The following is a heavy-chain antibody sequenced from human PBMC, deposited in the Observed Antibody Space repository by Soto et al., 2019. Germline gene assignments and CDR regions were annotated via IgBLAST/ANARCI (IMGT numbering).Heavy chain of an antibody. CDR1: GFSLGTYGVG. Sequence: QITLNESGPTLVKPTQTLMLTCTFSGFSLGTYGVGVGWIRQPPGKALEWLALIYWDDDKRYSPSLKSRLTITKDTSKRQVFLTLTNMDPVDTATYYCAHRGGGIVDWYFDLWGRGTPVIVSS. V-gene: IGHV2-5*02. J-gene: IGHJ2*01. CDR3: AHRGGGIVDWYFDL. CDR2: IYWDDDK. D-gene: IGHD1-26*01.